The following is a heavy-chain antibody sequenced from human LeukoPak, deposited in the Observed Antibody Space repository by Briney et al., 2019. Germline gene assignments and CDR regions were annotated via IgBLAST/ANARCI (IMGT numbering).Heavy chain of an antibody. D-gene: IGHD6-13*01. CDR3: AKDEGGSSWYKVNYYYYMDV. Sequence: GGSLRLSCAASGFTFSSYGMHWVRQAPGKGLEWVAFIRYDGSNKYYADSVKGRFTISRDNSKNTLYLQMNSLRAEDTAVYYCAKDEGGSSWYKVNYYYYMDVWGKGTTVTVSS. CDR1: GFTFSSYG. V-gene: IGHV3-30*02. J-gene: IGHJ6*03. CDR2: IRYDGSNK.